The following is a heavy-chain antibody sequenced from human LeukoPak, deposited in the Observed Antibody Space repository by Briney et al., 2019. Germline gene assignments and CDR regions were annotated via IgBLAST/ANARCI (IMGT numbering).Heavy chain of an antibody. D-gene: IGHD3-22*01. CDR3: ARDLFHYYDSSGITDY. CDR1: GGSFSGYY. Sequence: SETLSLTCAVYGGSFSGYYWSWIRQPPGKGLEWIGEINHSGSTNYNPSLKSRVTISVDTSKNQFSLKLSSVTAADTAVYYCARDLFHYYDSSGITDYWGQGTLVTVSS. J-gene: IGHJ4*02. V-gene: IGHV4-34*01. CDR2: INHSGST.